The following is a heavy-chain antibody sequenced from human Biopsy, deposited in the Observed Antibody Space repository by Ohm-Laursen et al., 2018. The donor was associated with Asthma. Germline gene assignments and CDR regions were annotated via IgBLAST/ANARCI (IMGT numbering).Heavy chain of an antibody. CDR2: ISPIFGST. CDR3: AKARCYYYYCDMEV. V-gene: IGHV1-69*01. J-gene: IGHJ6*02. Sequence: ASSAKVSCKASGYTFIGCHIHWMRQAPGQGLEWMGGISPIFGSTAYAQKFQGRVTITADVFTSTVYMELSGLRSEDTAVLYCAKARCYYYYCDMEVWGPGTAITVSS. CDR1: GYTFIGCH.